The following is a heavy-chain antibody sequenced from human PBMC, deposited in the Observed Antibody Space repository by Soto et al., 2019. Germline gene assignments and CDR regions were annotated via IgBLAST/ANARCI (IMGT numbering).Heavy chain of an antibody. CDR2: INISNVNT. CDR1: GYTFKSYQ. Sequence: ASVKVSCKASGYTFKSYQIYWVRQAPGQRLECMGWINISNVNTEYSQKFQGRVTMTRDTSASTAYMELSSQRSEDTAVYYCARDTDLTLVTTLNYWGQGTPVTVYS. D-gene: IGHD4-17*01. J-gene: IGHJ4*02. CDR3: ARDTDLTLVTTLNY. V-gene: IGHV1-3*04.